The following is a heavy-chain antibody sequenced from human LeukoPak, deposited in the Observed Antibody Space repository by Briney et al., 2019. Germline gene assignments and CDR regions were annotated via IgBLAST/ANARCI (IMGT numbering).Heavy chain of an antibody. J-gene: IGHJ4*02. V-gene: IGHV3-23*01. CDR1: GFTFSSYA. CDR3: AKDQVVVAAKRDREGYYFDY. Sequence: GGSLRLSCAASGFTFSSYAMSWVRQAPGKGLEWVSAISGSGGSTYYADSVKGRFTISRDNSKNTLYLQMNSLRAEDTAVYYCAKDQVVVAAKRDREGYYFDYWGQGTLVTVSS. CDR2: ISGSGGST. D-gene: IGHD2-15*01.